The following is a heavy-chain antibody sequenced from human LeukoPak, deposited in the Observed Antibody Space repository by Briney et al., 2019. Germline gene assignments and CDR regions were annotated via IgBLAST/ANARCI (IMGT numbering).Heavy chain of an antibody. V-gene: IGHV1-2*02. CDR3: ARGLYSYGHFDY. J-gene: IGHJ4*02. CDR1: GYTFTGYY. D-gene: IGHD5-18*01. Sequence: KXSCKASGYTFTGYYMHWVRQAPGQGLEWMGWINPNSGGTNYAQKFQGRVTMTRDTSISTAYMELSRLRSDDTAVYYCARGLYSYGHFDYWGQGTLVTVSS. CDR2: INPNSGGT.